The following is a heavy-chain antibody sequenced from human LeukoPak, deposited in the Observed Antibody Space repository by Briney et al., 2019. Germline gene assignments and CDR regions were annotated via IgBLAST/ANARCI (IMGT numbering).Heavy chain of an antibody. J-gene: IGHJ3*02. CDR2: FDPEDGET. Sequence: ASVKVSCKVSGYTLTELSMHWVRQAPGKGLEWMGGFDPEDGETIYAQKFQGRVTMTEDTSTDTAYMKLSSLRSEDTAVYYCATALIVVVHDAFDIWGQGTMVTVSS. D-gene: IGHD3-22*01. CDR1: GYTLTELS. CDR3: ATALIVVVHDAFDI. V-gene: IGHV1-24*01.